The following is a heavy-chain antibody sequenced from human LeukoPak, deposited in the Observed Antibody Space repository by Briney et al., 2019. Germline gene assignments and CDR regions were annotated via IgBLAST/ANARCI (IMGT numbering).Heavy chain of an antibody. D-gene: IGHD2-15*01. V-gene: IGHV1-18*04. CDR3: ARASGGSRRDYYYGMDV. CDR2: ISAYNGNT. Sequence: ASVKVSCKASGYTFTSYGISWVRQAPGQGLEWMGWISAYNGNTNYAQKLQGRVTMTTDTSTSTTYMELRSLRSDDTAVYYCARASGGSRRDYYYGMDVWGKGTTVTVSS. CDR1: GYTFTSYG. J-gene: IGHJ6*04.